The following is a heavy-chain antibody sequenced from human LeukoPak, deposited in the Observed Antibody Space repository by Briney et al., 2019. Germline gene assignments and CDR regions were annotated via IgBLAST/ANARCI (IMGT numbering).Heavy chain of an antibody. Sequence: GGSLRLSCAASGFTFSSNDMSWVRQAPGKGLEWVSSISTSSSYIYYAHSVKGRFTISRDNAKNSLYLQMNSLRAEDTAMYYCAKDRSAPHMLWNAFDIWGQGTMVTVSS. J-gene: IGHJ3*02. CDR3: AKDRSAPHMLWNAFDI. CDR1: GFTFSSND. CDR2: ISTSSSYI. V-gene: IGHV3-21*01. D-gene: IGHD2-8*01.